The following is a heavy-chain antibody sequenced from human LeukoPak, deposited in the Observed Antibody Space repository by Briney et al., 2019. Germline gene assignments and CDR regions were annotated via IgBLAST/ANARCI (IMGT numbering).Heavy chain of an antibody. CDR2: IIPILGIA. CDR1: GYTFTSYG. Sequence: SVKVSCKASGYTFTSYGISWVRQAPGQGLEWMGRIIPILGIANYAQKFQGRVTITADKSTSTAYMELSSLRSEDTAVYYCARVVDYYFYGMDVWGQGTTVTVSS. CDR3: ARVVDYYFYGMDV. D-gene: IGHD1-26*01. J-gene: IGHJ6*02. V-gene: IGHV1-69*04.